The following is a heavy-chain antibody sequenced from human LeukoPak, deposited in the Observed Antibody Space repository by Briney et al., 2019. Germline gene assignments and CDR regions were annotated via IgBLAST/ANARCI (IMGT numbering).Heavy chain of an antibody. Sequence: GGSLRLSCAASGFTFSSYGMHWVRQAPGKGLEWVAFIRYDGSNKYYADSVKGRFTISRDNSKNTLYLQMNSLRAEDTGLYYCARDYVGILGWFSGMDVWGQGTTVTVSS. CDR2: IRYDGSNK. V-gene: IGHV3-30*02. D-gene: IGHD3-3*01. J-gene: IGHJ6*02. CDR1: GFTFSSYG. CDR3: ARDYVGILGWFSGMDV.